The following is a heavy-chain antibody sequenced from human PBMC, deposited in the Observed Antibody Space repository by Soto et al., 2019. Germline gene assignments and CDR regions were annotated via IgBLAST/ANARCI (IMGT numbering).Heavy chain of an antibody. CDR1: GYTFTSYG. V-gene: IGHV1-18*04. D-gene: IGHD3-3*01. J-gene: IGHJ6*02. Sequence: ASVKVSCKASGYTFTSYGISWVRQAPGQGLEWMGWISAYNGNTNYAQKLRGRVTMTTDTSTSTAYMELRSLRSDDTAVYYCARDWNDFWSGYWYYYYYYGMDVWGQGTTVTVSS. CDR3: ARDWNDFWSGYWYYYYYYGMDV. CDR2: ISAYNGNT.